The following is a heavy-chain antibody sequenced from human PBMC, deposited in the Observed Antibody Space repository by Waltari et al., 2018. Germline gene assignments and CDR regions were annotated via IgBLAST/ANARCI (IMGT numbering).Heavy chain of an antibody. J-gene: IGHJ4*02. D-gene: IGHD1-1*01. CDR1: GFTFSSYE. Sequence: EVQLLESGGGLVQPGGSLRLSCAASGFTFSSYERSWVRQAPGKVMEWVSYISSRGSTIYYADSVKGRFTISRDNAKNSLYLQMNSLRDEDTAVYYCANRPTGKAYWGQGTLVTVSS. CDR3: ANRPTGKAY. CDR2: ISSRGSTI. V-gene: IGHV3-48*03.